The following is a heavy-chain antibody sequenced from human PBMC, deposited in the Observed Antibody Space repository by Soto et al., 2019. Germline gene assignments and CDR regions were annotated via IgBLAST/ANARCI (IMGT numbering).Heavy chain of an antibody. J-gene: IGHJ5*02. CDR2: IYWDDDK. CDR1: GFSLSTSGVG. CDR3: AHTRNHYDFWSGYYSGGNDQYNWFDP. V-gene: IGHV2-5*02. Sequence: SGPTLVKPTQTLTLTCTFSGFSLSTSGVGVGWIRQPPGKALEWLALIYWDDDKRYSPSLKSRLTITKDTSKNQVVLTMTNMDPVDTATYYCAHTRNHYDFWSGYYSGGNDQYNWFDPWGQGTLVTVSS. D-gene: IGHD3-3*01.